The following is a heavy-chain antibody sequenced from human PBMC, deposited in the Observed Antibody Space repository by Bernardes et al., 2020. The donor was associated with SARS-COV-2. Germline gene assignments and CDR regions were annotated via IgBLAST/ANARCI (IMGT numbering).Heavy chain of an antibody. Sequence: SETLSLTCTVSGGSISSYYWSWIRQPPGKGLEWIGYIYYSGSTNYNPSLKSRVTISVDTSKNQFSLKLSSVTAADTAVYYCARRDTYYDFKDNNDAFDIWGQGTMVTVSS. V-gene: IGHV4-59*08. CDR3: ARRDTYYDFKDNNDAFDI. D-gene: IGHD3-3*01. CDR1: GGSISSYY. CDR2: IYYSGST. J-gene: IGHJ3*02.